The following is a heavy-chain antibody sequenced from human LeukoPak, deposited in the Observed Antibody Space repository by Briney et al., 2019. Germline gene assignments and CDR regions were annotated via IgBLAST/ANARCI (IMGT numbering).Heavy chain of an antibody. CDR1: GYTFTSYY. CDR2: INPSGGST. CDR3: ASCMVRGVNGYYYYMDV. V-gene: IGHV1-46*01. J-gene: IGHJ6*03. D-gene: IGHD3-10*01. Sequence: ASVKVSCKASGYTFTSYYMHWVRQAPGQGLEWMGIINPSGGSTSYAQKFQGRVTMTRDTSTSTAYMELSSLSSEDTAVYYCASCMVRGVNGYYYYMDVWGKGTTVTVSS.